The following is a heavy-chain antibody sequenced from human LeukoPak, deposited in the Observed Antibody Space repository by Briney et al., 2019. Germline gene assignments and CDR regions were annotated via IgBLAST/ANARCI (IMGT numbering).Heavy chain of an antibody. J-gene: IGHJ6*04. CDR3: GREGSHLYVSGPREV. CDR2: IYHNGST. D-gene: IGHD3-10*01. CDR1: GGSISSYY. V-gene: IGHV4-59*12. Sequence: KPSETLSLTCTVSGGSISSYYWSWIRQPPGKGLEWIGYIYHNGSTYYNPSLKSRVTISVDRSKNQFSLKLSSVTAADTAVYYCGREGSHLYVSGPREVWGKGPTVTVSS.